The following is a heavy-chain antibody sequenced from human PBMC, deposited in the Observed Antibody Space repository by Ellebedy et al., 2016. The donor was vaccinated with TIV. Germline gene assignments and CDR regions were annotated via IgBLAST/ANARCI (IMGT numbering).Heavy chain of an antibody. CDR1: GYTFTSYD. D-gene: IGHD2-15*01. V-gene: IGHV1-18*01. J-gene: IGHJ6*03. CDR3: ARGYCSGGSCYPPDLYYMDV. CDR2: ISAYNGNT. Sequence: ASVKVSXXASGYTFTSYDINWVRQATGQGLEWMGWISAYNGNTNYAQKLQGRVTMTRDTSTSTAYMELRSLTSDDTAVYYCARGYCSGGSCYPPDLYYMDVWGKGTTVTVSS.